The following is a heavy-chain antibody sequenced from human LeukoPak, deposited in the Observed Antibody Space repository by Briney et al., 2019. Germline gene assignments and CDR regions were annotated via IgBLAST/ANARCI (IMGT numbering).Heavy chain of an antibody. V-gene: IGHV1-18*01. CDR1: GYSFTSYG. D-gene: IGHD1-26*01. CDR3: ERGHEVWWLDY. Sequence: ASVKVSCKASGYSFTSYGISWVRQAPGQGLEWMGWISAYNGNTNYAQKLQGRGTMTTDTSTSTAYMELRSLRSDDTAVYYCERGHEVWWLDYWGQGTLVTVSS. J-gene: IGHJ4*02. CDR2: ISAYNGNT.